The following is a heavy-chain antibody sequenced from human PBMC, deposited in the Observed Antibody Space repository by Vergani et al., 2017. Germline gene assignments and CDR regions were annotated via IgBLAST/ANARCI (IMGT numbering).Heavy chain of an antibody. CDR2: INSRSDYI. J-gene: IGHJ4*02. CDR1: GFTFSSYC. CDR3: ASNLYCSGATCYARSIDY. Sequence: EVQLVESGGGLVKPGGSLRLSCEVSGFTFSSYCMNWVRQAPGKGLEWVSSINSRSDYIYYADSVKGRFTISRDNAKNSLYLQMNSLRVEDTAVYYCASNLYCSGATCYARSIDYWGQGTQVIVSS. V-gene: IGHV3-21*01. D-gene: IGHD2-15*01.